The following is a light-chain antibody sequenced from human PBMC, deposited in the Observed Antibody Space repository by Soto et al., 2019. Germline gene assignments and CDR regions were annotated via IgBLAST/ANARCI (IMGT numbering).Light chain of an antibody. CDR2: DAS. J-gene: IGKJ5*01. Sequence: VLAQSPGTRSLSPGERATLSCRASQSVSSSSLAWYQQKPGQXHRLLIYDASNRATGIPARFSGSGSGTDFTLTISRLEPEDFEVYYCQQRSNWQVTFGQGTRLEIK. CDR3: QQRSNWQVT. V-gene: IGKV3D-20*02. CDR1: QSVSSSS.